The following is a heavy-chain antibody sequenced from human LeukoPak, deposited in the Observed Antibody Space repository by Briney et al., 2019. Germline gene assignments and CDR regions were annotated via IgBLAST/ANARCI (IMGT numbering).Heavy chain of an antibody. D-gene: IGHD3-22*01. CDR1: GYTFTGYY. CDR2: INPNSGGT. J-gene: IGHJ4*02. V-gene: IGHV1-2*06. Sequence: ASVKVSCKASGYTFTGYYMHWVRQAPGQGLEWMGRINPNSGGTNYAQKFQGRVTITTDESTSTAYMELSSLRSEDTAVYYCARSPYDSSGYYGFRSGWGQGTLVTVSS. CDR3: ARSPYDSSGYYGFRSG.